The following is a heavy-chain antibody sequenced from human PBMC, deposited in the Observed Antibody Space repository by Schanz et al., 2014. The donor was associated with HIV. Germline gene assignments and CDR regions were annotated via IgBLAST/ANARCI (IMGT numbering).Heavy chain of an antibody. CDR3: AVLWIQPPFDY. CDR2: LCGSGSNI. Sequence: QVQLVESGGGVVQPGRSLRLSCTASGFSFSDYHMSWVRPAPGKGLEWVSSLCGSGSNIYYADSVKGRFTISRDNGKNSLYLHMNSLRAEDTAVYFCAVLWIQPPFDYWGQGTLVTVSS. J-gene: IGHJ4*02. CDR1: GFSFSDYH. D-gene: IGHD5-18*01. V-gene: IGHV3-11*04.